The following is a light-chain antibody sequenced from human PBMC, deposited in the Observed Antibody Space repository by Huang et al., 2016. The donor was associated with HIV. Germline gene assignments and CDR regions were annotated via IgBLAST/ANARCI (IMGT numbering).Light chain of an antibody. J-gene: IGKJ4*01. V-gene: IGKV3-11*01. Sequence: EIVLTQSPATLSLSPGERATLSCRASQSVSGYLAWYQQKPGQAPRLLSYDASNRATGSPARFSVSGSGTDFTLTISSLEPQDFAVYYCQQHSNWPLTFGGGTKVEIK. CDR1: QSVSGY. CDR3: QQHSNWPLT. CDR2: DAS.